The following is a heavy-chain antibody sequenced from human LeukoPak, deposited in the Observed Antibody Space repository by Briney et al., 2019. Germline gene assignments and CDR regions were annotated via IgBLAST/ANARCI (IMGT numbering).Heavy chain of an antibody. D-gene: IGHD2-2*01. CDR2: IIPIFGTA. J-gene: IGHJ1*01. V-gene: IGHV1-69*13. Sequence: ASVKVSCEASGGTFSSYAISWVRQAPGQGLEWMGGIIPIFGTANYAQKFQGRVTVTADESTSTAYMELSSLRSEDTAVYYCARIVTQAYAPEYFQHWGQGTLVTVSS. CDR1: GGTFSSYA. CDR3: ARIVTQAYAPEYFQH.